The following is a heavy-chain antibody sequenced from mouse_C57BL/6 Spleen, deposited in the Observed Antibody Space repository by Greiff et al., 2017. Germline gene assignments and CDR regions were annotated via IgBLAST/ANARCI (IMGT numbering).Heavy chain of an antibody. Sequence: QVQLQQSGAELVKPGASVKLFCKASGYTFTEYTILWVKQRSGQGLVWFGWFYPGSGSITYNEKFKDKATLTADNLSSTVYMELSRLTSEDSAVFICARHPNYADPSYWYVDHWGTGSTVTDSS. CDR1: GYTFTEYT. D-gene: IGHD2-1*01. J-gene: IGHJ1*03. CDR3: ARHPNYADPSYWYVDH. V-gene: IGHV1-62-2*01. CDR2: FYPGSGSI.